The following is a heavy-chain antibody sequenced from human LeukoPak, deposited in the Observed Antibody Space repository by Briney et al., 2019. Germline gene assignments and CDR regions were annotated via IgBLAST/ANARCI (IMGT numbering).Heavy chain of an antibody. J-gene: IGHJ5*02. Sequence: SQTLSLTCTVSGGSISIGGYYWMRFRQFPGMGLEWIGHLFHSGSTYYNPSLKSRVTISEYASKIQFSLKLSSVTAADTAVYYCARCVNTVDPWGQGTLVTVSS. CDR3: ARCVNTVDP. CDR2: LFHSGST. V-gene: IGHV4-31*03. CDR1: GGSISIGGYY.